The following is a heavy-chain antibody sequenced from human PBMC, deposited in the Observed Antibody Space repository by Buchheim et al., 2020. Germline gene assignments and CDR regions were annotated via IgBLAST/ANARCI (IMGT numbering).Heavy chain of an antibody. CDR3: VGGGATVYGMDV. Sequence: QVQLRESGPGLVKPSGTLSLTCAVSGGSISSGYWWSWVRQSPGKGLQWIGEIFHSGTTNYNPSLKRRVTIPLDRSKNHFSLNLNSGTAADTAVYYCVGGGATVYGMDVWGQGTT. J-gene: IGHJ6*02. CDR2: IFHSGTT. D-gene: IGHD1-26*01. CDR1: GGSISSGYW. V-gene: IGHV4-4*02.